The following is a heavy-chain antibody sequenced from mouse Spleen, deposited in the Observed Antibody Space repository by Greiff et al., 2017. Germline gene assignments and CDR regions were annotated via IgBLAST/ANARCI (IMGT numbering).Heavy chain of an antibody. J-gene: IGHJ2*01. V-gene: IGHV3-6*01. CDR3: ARDSNLDY. D-gene: IGHD2-5*01. Sequence: ESGPGLVKPSQSLSLTCSVTGYSITSGYYWNWIRQFPGNKLEWMGYISYDGSNNYNPSLKNRISITRDTSKNQFFLKLNSVTTEDTATYYCARDSNLDYWGQGTTLTVSS. CDR2: ISYDGSN. CDR1: GYSITSGYY.